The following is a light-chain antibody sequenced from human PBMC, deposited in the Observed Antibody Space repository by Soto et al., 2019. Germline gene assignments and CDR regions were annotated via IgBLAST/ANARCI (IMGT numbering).Light chain of an antibody. J-gene: IGLJ3*02. CDR1: SSDVGDRNY. V-gene: IGLV2-14*03. CDR3: SSYTTIGTGV. Sequence: QSVLTQPASVSGSPGQSITISCTGTSSDVGDRNYVSWYQQHPNKAPKLIIYEVNNRPSGISNRVSGSKSGNTASLTISGLQPEDEADYHCSSYTTIGTGVFGGGTKLTVL. CDR2: EVN.